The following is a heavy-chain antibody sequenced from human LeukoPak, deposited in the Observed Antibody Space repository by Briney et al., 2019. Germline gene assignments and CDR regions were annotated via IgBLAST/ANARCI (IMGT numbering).Heavy chain of an antibody. CDR2: IYHSGST. CDR3: ARVGYYDSSGYYYGEYFQH. D-gene: IGHD3-22*01. Sequence: SETLSLTCTVSGDSINNYYWSWIRQPPGKGLEWIGYIYHSGSTYYNPSLKSRVTISVDRSKNQFSLKLSSVTAADTAVYYCARVGYYDSSGYYYGEYFQHWGQGTLVTVSS. J-gene: IGHJ1*01. V-gene: IGHV4-59*12. CDR1: GDSINNYY.